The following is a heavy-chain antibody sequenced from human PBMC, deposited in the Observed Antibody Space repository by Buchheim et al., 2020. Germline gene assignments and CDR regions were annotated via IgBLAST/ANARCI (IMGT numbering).Heavy chain of an antibody. CDR3: ARVLRFLEWLSNYYYYGMDV. CDR2: ISYDGSNK. D-gene: IGHD3-3*01. Sequence: QVQLVESGGGVVQPGRSLRLSCAASGFTFSSYAMHWVRQAPGKGLEWVAVISYDGSNKYYADSVKGRFTISRDNSKNTLYLQMNSLRAEDTAVYYCARVLRFLEWLSNYYYYGMDVWGQGTT. CDR1: GFTFSSYA. V-gene: IGHV3-30-3*01. J-gene: IGHJ6*02.